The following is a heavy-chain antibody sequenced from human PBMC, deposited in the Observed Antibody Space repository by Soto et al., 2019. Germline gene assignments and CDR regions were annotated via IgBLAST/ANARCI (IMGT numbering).Heavy chain of an antibody. CDR3: ARLMTTVTGYYYYGMDV. Sequence: PGESLRISCKGSGYSFTSYWISWVRQMPGKGLEWMGRIDPSDSYTNYSPSFQGHVTISADKSISTAYLQRSSLKASDTAMYYCARLMTTVTGYYYYGMDVWGQGTTVTVSS. J-gene: IGHJ6*02. V-gene: IGHV5-10-1*01. CDR2: IDPSDSYT. CDR1: GYSFTSYW. D-gene: IGHD4-17*01.